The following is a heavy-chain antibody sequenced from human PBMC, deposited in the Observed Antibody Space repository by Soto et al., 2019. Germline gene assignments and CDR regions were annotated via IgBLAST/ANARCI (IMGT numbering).Heavy chain of an antibody. D-gene: IGHD4-4*01. V-gene: IGHV4-4*02. J-gene: IGHJ6*02. CDR3: ATQTISYTWDV. CDR2: ISHSEGS. Sequence: QVQLQESGPVLVKPSGTLSLTCAVSGGAISSTKWWTWVRLPPGKGLEWIAEISHSEGSNYNPSLKSRVAMSLDNSKNQFSLRLSSVTAADTAVYYCATQTISYTWDVWGQGTTVSVS. CDR1: GGAISSTKW.